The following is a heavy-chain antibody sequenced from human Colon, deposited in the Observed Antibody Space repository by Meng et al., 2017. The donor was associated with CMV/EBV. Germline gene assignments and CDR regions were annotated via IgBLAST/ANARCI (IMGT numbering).Heavy chain of an antibody. CDR3: ARSKTITTPAYYYYYGMDV. Sequence: GESLKISCAASGFTVSSNYMSWVRQAPGKGLEWVANIKQDGSEKYYVDSVKGRFTISRDNVENSLYLQMNSLRAEDTAVYYCARSKTITTPAYYYYYGMDVWGQGTMVTVSS. V-gene: IGHV3-7*01. J-gene: IGHJ6*02. CDR2: IKQDGSEK. CDR1: GFTVSSNY. D-gene: IGHD4-11*01.